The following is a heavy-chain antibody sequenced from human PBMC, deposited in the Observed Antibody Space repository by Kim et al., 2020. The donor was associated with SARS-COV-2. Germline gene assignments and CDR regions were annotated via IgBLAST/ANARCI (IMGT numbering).Heavy chain of an antibody. CDR2: INPNSGGT. D-gene: IGHD6-13*01. V-gene: IGHV1-2*04. Sequence: ASVKVSCKASGYTFTGYYMHWVRQAPGQGLEWMGWINPNSGGTNYAQKFQGWVTMTRDTSISTAYMELSRLRSDDTAVYYCARGRGIAAAGTPWFDPWGQGTLVTVSS. CDR1: GYTFTGYY. CDR3: ARGRGIAAAGTPWFDP. J-gene: IGHJ5*02.